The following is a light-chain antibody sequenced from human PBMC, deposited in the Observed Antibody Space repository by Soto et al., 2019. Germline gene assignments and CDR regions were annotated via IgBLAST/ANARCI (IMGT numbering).Light chain of an antibody. J-gene: IGKJ1*01. CDR3: QQYNNWPRT. V-gene: IGKV3-15*01. CDR2: GAS. CDR1: ESLSSAY. Sequence: EIVLTQSPGTLSLSPGELSTLSCRASESLSSAYLAWYQQKPGQAPRLLLYGASTRATGIPDRFSGSGSGTEFTLTISSLQSEDFAVYYCQQYNNWPRTFGQGTKVDIK.